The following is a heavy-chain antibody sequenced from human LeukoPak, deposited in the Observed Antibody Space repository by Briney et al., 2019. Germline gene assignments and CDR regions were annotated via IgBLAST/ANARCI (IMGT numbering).Heavy chain of an antibody. V-gene: IGHV1-58*01. Sequence: GASVKVSCKASGFTFTSSAVQWVRQARGQRLEWIGWIVVGSGNTNYAQKFQERVTITRDMSTSAAYMELSSLRSEDTAVYYCAKGHRYSSGWYWSHWFDPWGQGTLVTVSS. CDR1: GFTFTSSA. CDR3: AKGHRYSSGWYWSHWFDP. J-gene: IGHJ5*02. D-gene: IGHD6-19*01. CDR2: IVVGSGNT.